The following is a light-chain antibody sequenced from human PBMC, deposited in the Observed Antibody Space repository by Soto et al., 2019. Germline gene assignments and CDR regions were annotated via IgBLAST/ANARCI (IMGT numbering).Light chain of an antibody. CDR2: DAS. J-gene: IGKJ5*01. Sequence: EVVMTQSPATLSVSLGERATLSCRASQSVSSAYLAWYQQKPGQAPRLLISDASNRATGIPARFSGSGSGTDFTLTISSLEPEDFAVYYCHQRQYWPPITFGQGTRLEIK. V-gene: IGKV3-11*01. CDR1: QSVSSAY. CDR3: HQRQYWPPIT.